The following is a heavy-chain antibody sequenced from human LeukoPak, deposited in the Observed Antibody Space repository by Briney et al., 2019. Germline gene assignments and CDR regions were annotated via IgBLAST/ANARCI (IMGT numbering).Heavy chain of an antibody. CDR1: GDSVSSNTVG. J-gene: IGHJ3*02. CDR3: ARVGGVSGRAFDM. V-gene: IGHV6-1*01. Sequence: SQTLSLTCAISGDSVSSNTVGWHWIRQSPSRGLEWLGRTYYRSKWYNDYATSVKGRITINSDTSKNQFSLQLNSVTPEDTAVYYCARVGGVSGRAFDMWGQGTMVTVSS. D-gene: IGHD6-25*01. CDR2: TYYRSKWYN.